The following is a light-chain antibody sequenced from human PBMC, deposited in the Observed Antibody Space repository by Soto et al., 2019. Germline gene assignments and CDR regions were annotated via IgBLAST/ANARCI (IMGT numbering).Light chain of an antibody. CDR1: QSISSN. CDR2: GVS. Sequence: EIVMTQSPATLSVSPGERATLSCRASQSISSNLAWYQQKPGQAPRLLIYGVSTRATGIPATFSGSGSGTEFTLTISSLQPEDFAVYYCQQYNNWPFTFGPGTKVDIK. CDR3: QQYNNWPFT. V-gene: IGKV3-15*01. J-gene: IGKJ3*01.